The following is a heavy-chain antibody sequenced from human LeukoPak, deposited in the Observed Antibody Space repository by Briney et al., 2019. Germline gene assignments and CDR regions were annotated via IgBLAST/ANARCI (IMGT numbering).Heavy chain of an antibody. D-gene: IGHD1-26*01. Sequence: GESLQISCQGSGSIFTSYWIGWVRQLPGKGLEWVGIIYPGDSDTRYSPSFHGQVTISADKSISTAYLQRSSLKASDTAMYYCARLRRRDSGSYYPSEYFQHWGQGTLVTVSS. CDR3: ARLRRRDSGSYYPSEYFQH. CDR1: GSIFTSYW. J-gene: IGHJ1*01. V-gene: IGHV5-51*01. CDR2: IYPGDSDT.